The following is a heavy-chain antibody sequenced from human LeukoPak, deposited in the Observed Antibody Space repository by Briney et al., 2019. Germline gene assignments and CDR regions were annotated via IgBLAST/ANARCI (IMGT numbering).Heavy chain of an antibody. V-gene: IGHV3-30*02. D-gene: IGHD3-10*01. CDR2: IRYDGSNK. J-gene: IGHJ1*01. CDR1: GFTFSSYG. Sequence: GGSLRLSCAASGFTFSSYGMHWVRQAPGKGLEWVAFIRYDGSNKYYADSVKGRFTISRDNSKNTLYLQMNSLRAEDTAVYYCARVSGLGTNEYYQYWGQGTLVTVHS. CDR3: ARVSGLGTNEYYQY.